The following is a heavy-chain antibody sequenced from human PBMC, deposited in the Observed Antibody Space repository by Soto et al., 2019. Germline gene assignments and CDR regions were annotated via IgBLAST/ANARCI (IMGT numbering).Heavy chain of an antibody. CDR3: ARDVWAIGIQLWLGGMDV. CDR1: GYTFTSYY. V-gene: IGHV1-46*01. J-gene: IGHJ6*02. Sequence: ASVKVSCKASGYTFTSYYMHWVRQAPGQGLEWMGIINPSGGSTSYAQKFQGRVTMTRDTSTSTVYMELSSLRSEDTAVYYCARDVWAIGIQLWLGGMDVWGQGTTVTVSS. CDR2: INPSGGST. D-gene: IGHD5-18*01.